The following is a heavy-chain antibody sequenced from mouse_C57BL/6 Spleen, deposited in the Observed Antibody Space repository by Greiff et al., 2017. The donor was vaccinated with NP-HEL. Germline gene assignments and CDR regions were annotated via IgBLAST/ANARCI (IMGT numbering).Heavy chain of an antibody. CDR2: IYPGSGST. CDR3: ARWRYGSSYAMDY. D-gene: IGHD1-1*01. CDR1: GYTFTSYW. Sequence: VQLQQSGAELVKPGASVKMSCKASGYTFTSYWITWVKQRPGQGLEWIGDIYPGSGSTNYNEKFKSKATLTVDTSSSTAYMQLSSLTSEDSAVYYCARWRYGSSYAMDYWGQGTSVTVSS. V-gene: IGHV1-55*01. J-gene: IGHJ4*01.